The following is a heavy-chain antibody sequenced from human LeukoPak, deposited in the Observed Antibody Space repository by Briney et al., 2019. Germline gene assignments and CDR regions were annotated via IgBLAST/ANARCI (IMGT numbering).Heavy chain of an antibody. V-gene: IGHV3-11*01. CDR1: GFTFSDYY. CDR3: ARAVGSGRYLDY. J-gene: IGHJ4*02. CDR2: ISSSGSTI. D-gene: IGHD6-19*01. Sequence: GGSLRLSCAASGFTFSDYYMSWIRQAPAKGREGLSYISSSGSTIYYADSVMGRFTISRDNAKNSLYLQMNSLRAEDTAVYYCARAVGSGRYLDYWGQGTLVTVSS.